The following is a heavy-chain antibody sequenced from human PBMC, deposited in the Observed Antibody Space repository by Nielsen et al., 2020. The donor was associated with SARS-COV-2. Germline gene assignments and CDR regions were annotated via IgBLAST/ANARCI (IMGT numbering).Heavy chain of an antibody. Sequence: GESLKISCSASGFTFSSYAMHLVRQAPGKGLEWVAVISYDGSNKYYADSVKGRFTISRDNSKNTLYLQMNSLRAEDTAVYYCAREGIAVAGPFDYWGQGTLVTVSS. D-gene: IGHD6-19*01. V-gene: IGHV3-30-3*01. CDR2: ISYDGSNK. J-gene: IGHJ4*02. CDR1: GFTFSSYA. CDR3: AREGIAVAGPFDY.